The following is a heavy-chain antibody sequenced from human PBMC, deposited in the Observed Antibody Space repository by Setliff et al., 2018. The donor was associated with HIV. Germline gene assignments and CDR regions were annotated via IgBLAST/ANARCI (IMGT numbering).Heavy chain of an antibody. CDR3: ARGPPKYYYDSSWYYFDY. CDR1: GGSISSGGFY. V-gene: IGHV4-61*08. D-gene: IGHD3-22*01. Sequence: PSETLSLTCTVTGGSISSGGFYWTWIRQSPGKGLEWIGEINHGGSTNYNPSLKSRVAISVDTSKNQFSLKLSSVTAADTSVYYCARGPPKYYYDSSWYYFDYWGQGTLVTVSS. J-gene: IGHJ4*02. CDR2: INHGGST.